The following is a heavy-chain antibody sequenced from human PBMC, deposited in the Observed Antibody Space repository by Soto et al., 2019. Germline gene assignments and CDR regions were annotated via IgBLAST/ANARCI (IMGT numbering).Heavy chain of an antibody. CDR1: GFSLSTARRG. CDR2: ICSNDEK. D-gene: IGHD4-17*01. J-gene: IGHJ4*02. V-gene: IGHV2-26*01. CDR3: ARIVTFGDYWSYYFAY. Sequence: GSGPTLGNPRETLTLTCTVSGFSLSTARRGVSWIRQPPGTALEWLANICSNDEKSFSTSLKSRLTISKDTSKSQVDLTMTNMDPVDTATYYCARIVTFGDYWSYYFAYWGQGTLVTVSS.